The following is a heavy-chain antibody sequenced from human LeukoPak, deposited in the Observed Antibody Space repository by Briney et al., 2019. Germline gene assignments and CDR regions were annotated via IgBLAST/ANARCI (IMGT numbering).Heavy chain of an antibody. CDR2: IKGDGGSP. CDR1: GFTFSSFW. D-gene: IGHD3-10*01. J-gene: IGHJ4*02. CDR3: ARKPDYYGADY. V-gene: IGHV3-74*01. Sequence: GGSLRLSCAASGFTFSSFWMHWVRQVPGKGLVWVSRIKGDGGSPTYADSVKGRFTISRDNAKHTLYLQMNSLRAEDTAVYYCARKPDYYGADYWGQGTLVTVSS.